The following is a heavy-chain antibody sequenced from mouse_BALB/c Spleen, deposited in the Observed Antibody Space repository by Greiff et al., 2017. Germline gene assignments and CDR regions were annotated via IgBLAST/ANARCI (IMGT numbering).Heavy chain of an antibody. CDR1: GFTFSSYA. V-gene: IGHV5-6-5*01. J-gene: IGHJ4*01. CDR2: IRSGGST. CDR3: ARGGVLEYYAMDY. Sequence: EVQLVESGGGLVKPGGSLKLSCAASGFTFSSYAMSWVRQTPEKRLEWVASIRSGGSTYYPDSVKGRFTISRDNARNILYLQMSSLRSEDTAMYYCARGGVLEYYAMDYWGQGTSVTVSS.